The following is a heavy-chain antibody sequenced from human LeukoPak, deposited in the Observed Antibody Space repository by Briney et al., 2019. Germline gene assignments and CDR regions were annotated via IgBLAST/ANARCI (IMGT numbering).Heavy chain of an antibody. D-gene: IGHD3-3*01. Sequence: PGGSLRLSCAASGFAFNTYAMHWVRQAPGKGLEWVAVISYDGSNKYYADSGKGRFTISRDNSKNTLYLQMNSLRAEDTAVYYCARDGEGYDFWSGYPLFDYWGQGTLVTVSS. V-gene: IGHV3-30*19. CDR2: ISYDGSNK. CDR3: ARDGEGYDFWSGYPLFDY. J-gene: IGHJ4*02. CDR1: GFAFNTYA.